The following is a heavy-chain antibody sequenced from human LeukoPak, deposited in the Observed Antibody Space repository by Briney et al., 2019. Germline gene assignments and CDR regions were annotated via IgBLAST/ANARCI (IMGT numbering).Heavy chain of an antibody. CDR2: IHYTGST. D-gene: IGHD2/OR15-2a*01. J-gene: IGHJ5*02. V-gene: IGHV4-59*08. CDR3: ARSTVALATLWFDP. CDR1: GGSISGYD. Sequence: PSETLSLTCNVSGGSISGYDWSWIRQPPGKGLERVGYIHYTGSTRYRASLKSRVTMSVDTSKIQFALKLTSVTAADAAVYYCARSTVALATLWFDPWGQGTLVTVSS.